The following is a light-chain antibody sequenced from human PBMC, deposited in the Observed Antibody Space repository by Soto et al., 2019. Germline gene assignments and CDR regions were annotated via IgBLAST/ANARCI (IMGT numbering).Light chain of an antibody. V-gene: IGKV1-5*03. CDR2: KTS. Sequence: DIQMTQSPSSLSASVGDIVTITCLASQSISSWLAWYQQKPGEAPKLVIYKTSSLESGVPSTFSGSGSGTEFTLTISSLQPDDFATYFCQQYDSFPLTFGGGTKVEI. J-gene: IGKJ4*01. CDR1: QSISSW. CDR3: QQYDSFPLT.